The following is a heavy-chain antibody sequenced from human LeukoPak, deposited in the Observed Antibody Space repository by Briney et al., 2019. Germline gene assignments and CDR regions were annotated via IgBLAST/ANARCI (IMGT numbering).Heavy chain of an antibody. J-gene: IGHJ4*02. D-gene: IGHD3-3*01. V-gene: IGHV3-23*01. CDR3: AKTRRGYYQDD. CDR1: EFTFNNYA. CDR2: INSGGGST. Sequence: GGSLRLSCAASEFTFNNYAMSWVRQAPGKGLEWVSGINSGGGSTYYADSVKGRFTISRDNSKKTLYLQMNSLRAEDTAVYYCAKTRRGYYQDDWGQGTLVTVSS.